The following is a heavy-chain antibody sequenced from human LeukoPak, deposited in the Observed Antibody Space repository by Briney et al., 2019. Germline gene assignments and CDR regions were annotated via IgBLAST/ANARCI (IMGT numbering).Heavy chain of an antibody. J-gene: IGHJ4*02. CDR2: ISSSSSTI. V-gene: IGHV3-48*04. CDR1: GFTFGTYS. CDR3: ARETASYYYDSSGYYTRAYFDY. D-gene: IGHD3-22*01. Sequence: GGSLRLSCAASGFTFGTYSMNWVRQAPGKGLEWISYISSSSSTIYYADSVKGRFTISRDNAKNSLYLQMNSLRAEDTAVYYCARETASYYYDSSGYYTRAYFDYWGQGTLVTVSS.